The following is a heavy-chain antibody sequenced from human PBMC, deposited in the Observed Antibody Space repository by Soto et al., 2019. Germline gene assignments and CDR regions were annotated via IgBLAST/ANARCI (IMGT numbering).Heavy chain of an antibody. D-gene: IGHD6-19*01. CDR1: GGSISSYY. V-gene: IGHV4-59*01. CDR2: IYYSGST. J-gene: IGHJ4*02. Sequence: SETLSLTCTVSGGSISSYYWSWIRQPPGKGLEWIGYIYYSGSTNYNPSLKSRVTISVDTSKNQFSLKLSSVTAADTAVYYCARVTVAGSSDYFGYWGQGTLVTVSS. CDR3: ARVTVAGSSDYFGY.